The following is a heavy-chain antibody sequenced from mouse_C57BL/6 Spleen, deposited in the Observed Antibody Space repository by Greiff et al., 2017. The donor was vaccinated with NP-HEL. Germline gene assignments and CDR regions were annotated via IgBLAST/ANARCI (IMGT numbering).Heavy chain of an antibody. CDR3: ARANWYYFDY. D-gene: IGHD4-1*01. CDR1: GYSITSGYY. J-gene: IGHJ2*01. CDR2: ISYDGSN. Sequence: EVHLVESGPGLVKPSQSLSLTCSVTGYSITSGYYWNWIRQFPGNKLEWMGYISYDGSNNYNPSLKNRISLTRDTSKNQFFLKLSSVTTEDTATYYCARANWYYFDYWGQGTTLTVSS. V-gene: IGHV3-6*01.